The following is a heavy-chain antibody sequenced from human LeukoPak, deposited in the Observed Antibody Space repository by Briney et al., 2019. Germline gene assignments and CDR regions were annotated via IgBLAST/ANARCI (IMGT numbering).Heavy chain of an antibody. CDR3: ARDIRDYGGNLPSDY. V-gene: IGHV1-69*04. CDR2: IIPILGIA. CDR1: GGIFSSYT. D-gene: IGHD4-23*01. Sequence: GASVKVSCKASGGIFSSYTISWVRQAPGQGLEWMGRIIPILGIANYAQKFQGRVTITADKSTSTAYMELSSLRSEDTAVYYCARDIRDYGGNLPSDYWGQGTLVTVSS. J-gene: IGHJ4*02.